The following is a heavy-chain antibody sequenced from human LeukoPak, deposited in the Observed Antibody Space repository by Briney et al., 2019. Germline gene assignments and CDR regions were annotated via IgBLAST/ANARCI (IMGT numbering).Heavy chain of an antibody. CDR1: GGTFTGYY. V-gene: IGHV1-2*02. Sequence: GSSVKVSCKASGGTFTGYYMHWVRQAPGQGLEWMGWINPNSGGTNYAQKFQGRVTMTRDTSISTAYMELSRLRSDDTAVYYCARDGALSSSSYFDYWGQGTLVTVSS. CDR3: ARDGALSSSSYFDY. J-gene: IGHJ4*02. D-gene: IGHD6-6*01. CDR2: INPNSGGT.